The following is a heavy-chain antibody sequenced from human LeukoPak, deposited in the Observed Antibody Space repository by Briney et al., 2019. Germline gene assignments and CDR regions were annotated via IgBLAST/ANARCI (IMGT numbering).Heavy chain of an antibody. V-gene: IGHV3-30-3*01. J-gene: IGHJ4*02. D-gene: IGHD6-13*01. CDR3: AREIGGIAAAGMVY. Sequence: GTSLGLSCEASGFAFGSYAMHWVRQAPGRGLEWVAVISHDGDNTNSGESVRGRFTLSRDNSKNTLYLQMNSLRAEDTAVYYCAREIGGIAAAGMVYWGQGTLVTVSS. CDR2: ISHDGDNT. CDR1: GFAFGSYA.